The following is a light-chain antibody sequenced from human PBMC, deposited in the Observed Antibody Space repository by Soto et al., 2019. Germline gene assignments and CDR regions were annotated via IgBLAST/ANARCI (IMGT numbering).Light chain of an antibody. J-gene: IGKJ1*01. CDR3: QQYNTYSRT. CDR1: QSISSW. V-gene: IGKV1-5*03. Sequence: DIQMTQSPSTLSASVGDRVTITCRASQSISSWLAWYQHKPGEDPKLLIYKGSTLERGVPSRLSGRGSGTEFTLTISSLQHDDFATFYCQQYNTYSRTVSQGTKVEV. CDR2: KGS.